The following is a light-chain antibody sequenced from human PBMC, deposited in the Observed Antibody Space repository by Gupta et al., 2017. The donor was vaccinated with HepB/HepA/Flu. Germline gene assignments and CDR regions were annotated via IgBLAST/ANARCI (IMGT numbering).Light chain of an antibody. CDR3: NSYADTPNPYFV. J-gene: IGLJ2*01. CDR1: SSDVGGYNY. CDR2: DVS. V-gene: IGLV2-8*01. Sequence: QSALTQPPSASGSPGQSVTISCTGTSSDVGGYNYVSWYQQHPGTAPKLRIEDVSKRPSGVPDRFSGSKSGNKDSLTVSGLQAEDEAEYDYNSYADTPNPYFVFGGGTKMIVL.